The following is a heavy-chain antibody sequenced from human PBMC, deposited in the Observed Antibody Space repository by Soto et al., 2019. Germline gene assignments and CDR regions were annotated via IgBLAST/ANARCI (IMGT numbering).Heavy chain of an antibody. CDR2: IYYSGST. CDR1: GGSISSGGYY. D-gene: IGHD2-2*01. V-gene: IGHV4-31*03. CDR3: AGSLDIVVVPAASLVDY. Sequence: QVQLQESGPGLVKPSQTLSLTCTVSGGSISSGGYYWSWIRQHPGKVLEWIGYIYYSGSTYYNPSLKSRVTISVDTSKNQFSLKLSSVTAADTAVYYCAGSLDIVVVPAASLVDYWGQGTLVTVSS. J-gene: IGHJ4*02.